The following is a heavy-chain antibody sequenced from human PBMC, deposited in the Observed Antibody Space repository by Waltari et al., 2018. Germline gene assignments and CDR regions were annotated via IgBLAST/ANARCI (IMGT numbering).Heavy chain of an antibody. CDR3: AREGGQGNQLLSGWFDP. CDR2: IYYSGST. CDR1: GGSISSYY. Sequence: QVQLQESGPGLVKPSETLSLTCTVSGGSISSYYWSWIRQPPGTGLEWIGYIYYSGSTNYNPSLKSRVTISVDTSKNQFSLKLSSVTAADTAVYYCAREGGQGNQLLSGWFDPWGQGTLVTVSS. J-gene: IGHJ5*02. D-gene: IGHD2-2*01. V-gene: IGHV4-59*01.